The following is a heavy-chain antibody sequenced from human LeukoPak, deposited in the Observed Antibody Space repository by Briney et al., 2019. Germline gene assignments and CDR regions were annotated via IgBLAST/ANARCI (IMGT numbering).Heavy chain of an antibody. CDR3: ARDLSLWFGEWYFDY. CDR2: IYTSGST. V-gene: IGHV4-61*02. Sequence: PSETLSLTCTVSGGSISSGSYYWSWIRQPAGKGLEWIGRIYTSGSTNYNPSLKSRVTISVDTSKNQFSLKLSSVTAADTAVYYCARDLSLWFGEWYFDYWGQGTLVTVSS. CDR1: GGSISSGSYY. J-gene: IGHJ4*02. D-gene: IGHD3-10*01.